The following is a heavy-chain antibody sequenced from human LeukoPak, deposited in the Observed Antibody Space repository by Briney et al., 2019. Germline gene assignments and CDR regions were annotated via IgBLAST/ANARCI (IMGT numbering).Heavy chain of an antibody. J-gene: IGHJ4*02. D-gene: IGHD3-22*01. CDR2: IYKSGST. Sequence: SETLSLTCTVSGGSIGWDYWSWIRQSAGKGLEWIGRIYKSGSTNYNPSFRSRVTMSADTSKNQFSLSVTSVTAADTAVYYCAREEYFQDSNGYSYYFHSWGQGSLVTVSS. V-gene: IGHV4-4*07. CDR1: GGSIGWDY. CDR3: AREEYFQDSNGYSYYFHS.